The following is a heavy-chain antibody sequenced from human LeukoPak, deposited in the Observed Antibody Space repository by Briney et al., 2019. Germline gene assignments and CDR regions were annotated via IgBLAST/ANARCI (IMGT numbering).Heavy chain of an antibody. CDR2: ISGSDPGT. J-gene: IGHJ6*03. Sequence: PGGSLRLSCVASGFTFRTCAMSWVRHTPWMGLEWVSAISGSDPGTYHADSVKGRFTISRDNSKNTLYLQMNNLRAEDTAIYFCAKAPLGSCTGARCYSLDAWGKGTTVSVSS. D-gene: IGHD2-8*02. CDR1: GFTFRTCA. CDR3: AKAPLGSCTGARCYSLDA. V-gene: IGHV3-23*01.